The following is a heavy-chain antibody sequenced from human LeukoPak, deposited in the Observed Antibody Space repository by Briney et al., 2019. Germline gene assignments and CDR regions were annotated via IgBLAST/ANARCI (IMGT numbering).Heavy chain of an antibody. CDR3: ARERDIVVVAAAMVDY. V-gene: IGHV3-21*01. CDR1: GFTFSTYS. J-gene: IGHJ4*02. D-gene: IGHD2-2*01. CDR2: ISSNSDYI. Sequence: GGSLRLSCGASGFTFSTYSMNWVRQAPGKGLEWVSSISSNSDYIYYADSVKGRFTISRDNAKNSLYLQMDSLRAEDTAVYYCARERDIVVVAAAMVDYWGQGTLVTVSS.